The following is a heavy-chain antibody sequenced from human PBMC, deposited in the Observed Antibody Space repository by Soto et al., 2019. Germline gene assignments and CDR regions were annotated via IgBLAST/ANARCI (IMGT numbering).Heavy chain of an antibody. CDR3: AKLQGGQWLEHDY. CDR1: GGSISSSNW. J-gene: IGHJ4*02. CDR2: IYHSGST. D-gene: IGHD6-19*01. V-gene: IGHV4-4*02. Sequence: SETLSLTCAVSGGSISSSNWWSWVRQPPGKGLEWIGEIYHSGSTNYNPSLKSRVTISADKSKNQFSLKLSSVTAADTAVYYCAKLQGGQWLEHDYWGQGTLVTVSS.